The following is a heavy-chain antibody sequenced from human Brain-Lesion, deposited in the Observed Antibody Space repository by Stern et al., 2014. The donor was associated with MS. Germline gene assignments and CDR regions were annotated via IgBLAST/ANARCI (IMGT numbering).Heavy chain of an antibody. D-gene: IGHD2-15*01. CDR2: IIPIFGTA. Sequence: VQLVQSGAEVKKPGSSVKVSCKASGGTFSSYAISWGRQAPGQGLEWMGGIIPIFGTANYAQKFQGRVTITADESTSTAYMELSSLRSEDTAVYYCARDLEEYCSGGSCYSDNWGQGTLVTVSS. V-gene: IGHV1-69*01. CDR3: ARDLEEYCSGGSCYSDN. CDR1: GGTFSSYA. J-gene: IGHJ4*02.